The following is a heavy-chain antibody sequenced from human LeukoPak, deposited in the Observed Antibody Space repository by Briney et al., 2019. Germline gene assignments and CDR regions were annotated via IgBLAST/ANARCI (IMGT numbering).Heavy chain of an antibody. D-gene: IGHD6-19*01. Sequence: ASVKASCKASGGTFSSYAISWVRQAPGQGLEWMGGIIPIFGTANYAQKFQGRVTITADESTSTAYMELSSLRSEDTAVYYCACSSGWAYYFDYWGQGTLVTVSS. CDR3: ACSSGWAYYFDY. V-gene: IGHV1-69*13. CDR2: IIPIFGTA. CDR1: GGTFSSYA. J-gene: IGHJ4*02.